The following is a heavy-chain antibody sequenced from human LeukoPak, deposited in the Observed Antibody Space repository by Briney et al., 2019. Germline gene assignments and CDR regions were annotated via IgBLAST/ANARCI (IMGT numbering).Heavy chain of an antibody. J-gene: IGHJ6*02. V-gene: IGHV3-66*01. CDR1: GFTVSGNY. Sequence: PGGSLRHSCAASGFTVSGNYMSWVRQAPGKGLEWVSLLYSGGSTYYADSVKGRFSISRDNSKNTLYLQMNSLRAEDTAVYYCASRDKGYYYGMDVWGQGTTVTVSS. CDR2: LYSGGST. D-gene: IGHD5-24*01. CDR3: ASRDKGYYYGMDV.